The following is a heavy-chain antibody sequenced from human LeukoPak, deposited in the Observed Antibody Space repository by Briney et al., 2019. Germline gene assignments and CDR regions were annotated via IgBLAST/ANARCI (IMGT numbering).Heavy chain of an antibody. CDR3: AGASSLLEPGGHYYYYGMDV. CDR1: GFTFSSYA. V-gene: IGHV3-30-3*01. Sequence: GGSLRLSCAASGFTFSSYAMHWVRQAPGKGLEWVAVISYDGSNKYYADSVKGRFTISRDNSKNTLYLQMNSLRAEDTTVYYCAGASSLLEPGGHYYYYGMDVWGQGTTVTVSS. J-gene: IGHJ6*02. D-gene: IGHD1-1*01. CDR2: ISYDGSNK.